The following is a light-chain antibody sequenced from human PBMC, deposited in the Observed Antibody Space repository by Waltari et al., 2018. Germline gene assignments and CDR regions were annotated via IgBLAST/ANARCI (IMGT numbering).Light chain of an antibody. CDR1: QDIHTF. V-gene: IGKV1-33*01. J-gene: IGKJ4*01. Sequence: MQVTQSPSSLSASVGDRVTITCQANQDIHTFLNWYQQKPGKAPKVVIFDAFNLATGVAARFRGGGSGTDFTFTISRLQPEDIATYYCQQYNTWPVTFGGGTKVEIK. CDR3: QQYNTWPVT. CDR2: DAF.